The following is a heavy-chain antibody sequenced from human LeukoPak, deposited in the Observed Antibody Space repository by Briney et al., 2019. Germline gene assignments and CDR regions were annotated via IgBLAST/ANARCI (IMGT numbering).Heavy chain of an antibody. J-gene: IGHJ6*02. Sequence: SLRLSCAASGFTFDDYAMHWVRQAPGKGLEWVSGISWNSGSIGYADSVKGRFTIFRDNAKNSLYLQMNSLRAEDTALYYCAKDSQYSSWYYSYGMDVWGQGTTVTVSS. D-gene: IGHD6-6*01. V-gene: IGHV3-9*01. CDR3: AKDSQYSSWYYSYGMDV. CDR2: ISWNSGSI. CDR1: GFTFDDYA.